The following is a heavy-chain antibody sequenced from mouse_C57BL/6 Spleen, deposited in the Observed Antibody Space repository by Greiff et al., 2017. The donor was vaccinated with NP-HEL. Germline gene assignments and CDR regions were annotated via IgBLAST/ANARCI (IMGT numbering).Heavy chain of an antibody. CDR2: IDPSDSYT. CDR1: GYTFTSYW. J-gene: IGHJ3*01. D-gene: IGHD1-1*01. Sequence: QVQLQQPGAELVMPGASVKLSCKASGYTFTSYWMHWVKQRPGQGLEWIGEIDPSDSYTNYNQKFKGKSTLTVDKSSSTAYMQLSSLTSEDSAVYYCATTVVARGFAYWGQGTLVTVSA. CDR3: ATTVVARGFAY. V-gene: IGHV1-69*01.